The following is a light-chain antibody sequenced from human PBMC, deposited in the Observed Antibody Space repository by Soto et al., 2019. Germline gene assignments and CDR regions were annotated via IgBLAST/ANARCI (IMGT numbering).Light chain of an antibody. J-gene: IGKJ3*01. V-gene: IGKV3-20*01. Sequence: EIVLTQSPGTLSLSPGEGATLSCRASQSVSASYFAWYQQKPGQAPRLLIYGASSRATGIPDRFSGSGSGTDVTLTITRLEPEDFAVYYCQHYGTAPFAFGPGTKVDLK. CDR1: QSVSASY. CDR3: QHYGTAPFA. CDR2: GAS.